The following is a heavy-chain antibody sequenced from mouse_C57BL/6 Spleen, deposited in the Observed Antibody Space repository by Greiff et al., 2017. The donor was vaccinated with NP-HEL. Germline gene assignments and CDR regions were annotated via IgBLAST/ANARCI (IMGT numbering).Heavy chain of an antibody. CDR2: INPSSGYT. J-gene: IGHJ2*01. V-gene: IGHV1-4*01. CDR3: ARMEYDY. Sequence: VQLQQSGAELARPGASVKMSCKASGYTFTSYTMHWVKQRPGQGLEWIGNINPSSGYTKYNQKFKDKATLTEDKSSSTAYMPRSSLTSENAAVYDCARMEYDYWGQGTTLTVSS. D-gene: IGHD5-1*01. CDR1: GYTFTSYT.